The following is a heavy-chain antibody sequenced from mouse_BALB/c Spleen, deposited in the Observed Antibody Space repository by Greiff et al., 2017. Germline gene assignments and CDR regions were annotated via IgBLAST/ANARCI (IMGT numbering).Heavy chain of an antibody. Sequence: EVNVVESGGGLVQPGGSRKLSCAASGFTFSDYGMAWVRQAPGKGPEWVAFISNLAYSIYYADTVTGRFTISRENAKNTLYLEMSSLRSEDTAMYYCARDPYYGNYEGGYFDYWGQGTTLTVSS. CDR2: ISNLAYSI. CDR3: ARDPYYGNYEGGYFDY. J-gene: IGHJ2*01. V-gene: IGHV5-15*02. D-gene: IGHD2-10*01. CDR1: GFTFSDYG.